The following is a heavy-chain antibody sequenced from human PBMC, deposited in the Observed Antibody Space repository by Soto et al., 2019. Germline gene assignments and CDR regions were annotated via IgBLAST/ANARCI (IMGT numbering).Heavy chain of an antibody. V-gene: IGHV1-69*19. Sequence: QVQLVQSGAEMKKPGSSVKVSCQSSGGTFNTYAMNWVRQAPGQGPEWMGAISPMFGAANYAPKFQGRVTITADESTGTSYMQLSSLTSEDTALYFWAREVQVHAPAFVYWGQGTLVTVSS. D-gene: IGHD3-10*01. CDR3: AREVQVHAPAFVY. CDR1: GGTFNTYA. J-gene: IGHJ4*02. CDR2: ISPMFGAA.